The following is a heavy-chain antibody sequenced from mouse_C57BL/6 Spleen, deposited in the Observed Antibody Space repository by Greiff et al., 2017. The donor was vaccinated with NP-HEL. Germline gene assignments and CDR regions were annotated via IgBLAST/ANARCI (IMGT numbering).Heavy chain of an antibody. D-gene: IGHD3-3*01. CDR2: IYPGSGST. V-gene: IGHV1-55*01. Sequence: VQLQQSGAELVKPGASVKMSCKASGYTFTSYWITWVKQRPGQGLEWIGDIYPGSGSTNYNEKFKSKATLTVDTSSSTAYMQLSSLTSEDSAVYYCARGWVRNWYFDVWGTGTTVTVSS. CDR1: GYTFTSYW. CDR3: ARGWVRNWYFDV. J-gene: IGHJ1*03.